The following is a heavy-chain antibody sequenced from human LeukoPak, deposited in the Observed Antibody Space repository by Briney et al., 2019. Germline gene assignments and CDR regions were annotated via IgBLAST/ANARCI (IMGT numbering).Heavy chain of an antibody. V-gene: IGHV5-51*01. Sequence: GESLKISCQGSGYSFTSYWIGWVRQLPAKSLEWMGIIYPGDSDTRYSPSFQGQVTISADKSISTAYLQWSSLKASDTAMYYCARGGATTTFDYWGQGTLVTVSS. J-gene: IGHJ4*02. CDR2: IYPGDSDT. CDR3: ARGGATTTFDY. CDR1: GYSFTSYW. D-gene: IGHD5-12*01.